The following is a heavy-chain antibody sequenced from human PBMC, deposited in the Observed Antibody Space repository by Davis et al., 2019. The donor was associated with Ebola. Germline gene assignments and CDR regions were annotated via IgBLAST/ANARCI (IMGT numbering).Heavy chain of an antibody. CDR1: GGSVSSGSYY. Sequence: PSETLSLTCTVSGGSVSSGSYYWSWIRQPPGKGLEWIGYIYYSGSTNYNPSLKSRVTISVDTSKNQFSLKLSSVTAADTAVYYCARERLSGWHFDYWGQGTLVTVSS. D-gene: IGHD6-19*01. CDR2: IYYSGST. V-gene: IGHV4-61*01. J-gene: IGHJ4*02. CDR3: ARERLSGWHFDY.